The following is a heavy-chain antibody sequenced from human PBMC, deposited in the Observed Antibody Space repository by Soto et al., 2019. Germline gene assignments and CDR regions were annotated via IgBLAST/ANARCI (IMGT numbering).Heavy chain of an antibody. V-gene: IGHV3-30*18. Sequence: LSLTCAASGFTFSSYGMHWVRQAPGKGLEWVAVISYDGSNKYYADSVKGRFTISRDNSKNTLYLQMNSLRAEDTAVYYCAKAFVNTAMVGDFDYWGQGTLVTVSS. J-gene: IGHJ4*02. CDR3: AKAFVNTAMVGDFDY. CDR1: GFTFSSYG. CDR2: ISYDGSNK. D-gene: IGHD5-18*01.